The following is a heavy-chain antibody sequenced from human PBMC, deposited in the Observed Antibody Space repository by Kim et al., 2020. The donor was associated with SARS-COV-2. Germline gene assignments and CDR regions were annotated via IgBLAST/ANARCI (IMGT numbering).Heavy chain of an antibody. CDR3: ARGGYSNYVSVDLRVFDP. V-gene: IGHV1-69*13. Sequence: SVKVSCKASGGTFSSYAISWVRQAPGQGLEWMGGIIPIFGTANYAQKFQGRVTITADESTSTAYMELSSLRSEDTAVYYCARGGYSNYVSVDLRVFDPWGQGTLVTVSS. D-gene: IGHD4-4*01. CDR1: GGTFSSYA. CDR2: IIPIFGTA. J-gene: IGHJ5*02.